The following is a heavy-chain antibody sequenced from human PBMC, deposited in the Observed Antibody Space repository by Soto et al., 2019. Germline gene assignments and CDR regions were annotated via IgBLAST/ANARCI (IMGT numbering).Heavy chain of an antibody. J-gene: IGHJ4*02. CDR1: GGTFSSYA. D-gene: IGHD5-12*01. CDR2: IIPIFGTA. Sequence: SVKVSCKASGGTFSSYAISWVRQAPGQGLEWMGGIIPIFGTANYAQKFQGRVTITADESTSTAYMELSSLRSEGTAVYYCARAVDGYNYPFDCWGQGPLVTGSS. CDR3: ARAVDGYNYPFDC. V-gene: IGHV1-69*13.